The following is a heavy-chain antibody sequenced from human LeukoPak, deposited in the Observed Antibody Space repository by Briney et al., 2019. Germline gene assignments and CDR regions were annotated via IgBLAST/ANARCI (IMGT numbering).Heavy chain of an antibody. V-gene: IGHV3-30*04. D-gene: IGHD1-26*01. Sequence: GRSLRLSCAASGFTFSSYAMHWVRRAPGKGLEWVAVISYDGSNKYYADSVKGRFTISRDNSKNTLYLQMNSLRAEDTAVYYCARAKLLLPDYWGQGTLVTVSS. CDR3: ARAKLLLPDY. CDR2: ISYDGSNK. CDR1: GFTFSSYA. J-gene: IGHJ4*02.